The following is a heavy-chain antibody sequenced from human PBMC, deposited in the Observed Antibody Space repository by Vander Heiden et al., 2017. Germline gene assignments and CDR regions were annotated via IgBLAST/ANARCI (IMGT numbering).Heavy chain of an antibody. V-gene: IGHV3-48*02. D-gene: IGHD5-18*01. CDR2: ISSSSSTI. CDR3: ARGRIQLWSSFDY. J-gene: IGHJ4*02. CDR1: GFNFSSYS. Sequence: EVQLLESGGGLVQPGGSLRLSCAASGFNFSSYSMNWVRQAPGKGLEWVSYISSSSSTIYYADSVKGRFTISRDNAKNSLYLQMNSLRDEDTAVYYCARGRIQLWSSFDYWGQGTLVTVSS.